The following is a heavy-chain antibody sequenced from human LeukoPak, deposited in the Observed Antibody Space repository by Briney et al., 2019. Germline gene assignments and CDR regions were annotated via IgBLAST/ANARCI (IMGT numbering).Heavy chain of an antibody. CDR3: ARGGPARTTTLGY. Sequence: PSETLSLTCTVSGGSISSSSYYWGWIRQPPGKGLEWIGYIYYSGSTYYNPSLKSRVTISVDTSKNHFSLKLSSVTAADTAVYFCARGGPARTTTLGYWGQGTLVTVSS. CDR2: IYYSGST. D-gene: IGHD1/OR15-1a*01. CDR1: GGSISSSSYY. V-gene: IGHV4-30-4*08. J-gene: IGHJ4*02.